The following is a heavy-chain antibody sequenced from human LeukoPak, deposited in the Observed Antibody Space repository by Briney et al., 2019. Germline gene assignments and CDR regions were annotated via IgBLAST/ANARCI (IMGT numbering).Heavy chain of an antibody. CDR2: IIPILGIA. V-gene: IGHV1-69*04. Sequence: EASVKVSCKASGGTFSSYAISWVRQAPGQGLEWMGRIIPILGIANYAQKFQGRVTITADKSTSTAYMELSSLRSEDTAVYYCAKESYSFCFDYWGQGTLVTVSS. J-gene: IGHJ4*02. CDR1: GGTFSSYA. D-gene: IGHD2-21*01. CDR3: AKESYSFCFDY.